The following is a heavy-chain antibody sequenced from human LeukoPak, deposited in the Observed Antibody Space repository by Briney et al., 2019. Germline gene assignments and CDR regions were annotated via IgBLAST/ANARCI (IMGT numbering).Heavy chain of an antibody. V-gene: IGHV4-59*01. Sequence: SETLSLTSTVSGGSMNDYYWTWVRQPPGRGLEWIGYIFDIGNTNYNPSLKSRVTISLDTSKNQFSLRLNSVTAADTAVYYCAKGMMPDWFDPWGQGTLVTVSS. CDR2: IFDIGNT. J-gene: IGHJ5*02. D-gene: IGHD2-2*01. CDR1: GGSMNDYY. CDR3: AKGMMPDWFDP.